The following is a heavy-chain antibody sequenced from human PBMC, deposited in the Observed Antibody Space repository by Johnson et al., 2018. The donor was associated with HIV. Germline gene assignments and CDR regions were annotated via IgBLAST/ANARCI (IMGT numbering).Heavy chain of an antibody. V-gene: IGHV3-30*04. CDR1: GFTFSSYA. D-gene: IGHD1-7*01. Sequence: QVQLVESGGGVVQPGRSLRLSCAASGFTFSSYAMHWVRQAPCKGLEWVAVISYDGSRKYYAESVRGRLTMSRANSKNTLYLQMNSLRAEDTAVYYLSKDRGSPGTPAAFDIWGQGTMVTVSS. J-gene: IGHJ3*02. CDR2: ISYDGSRK. CDR3: SKDRGSPGTPAAFDI.